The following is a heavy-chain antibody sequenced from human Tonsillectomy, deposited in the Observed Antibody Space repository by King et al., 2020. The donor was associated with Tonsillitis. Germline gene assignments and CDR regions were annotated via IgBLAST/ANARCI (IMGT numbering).Heavy chain of an antibody. J-gene: IGHJ3*02. CDR3: AKAPGRWLHDGFEI. D-gene: IGHD4-23*01. V-gene: IGHV3-43*02. CDR2: INGDGGST. CDR1: GFTFDYYA. Sequence: QLVQSGGGVVQPGGSLRLSCAASGFTFDYYAMHWVRLAPGKGLEWVSLINGDGGSTHYADSVKGRFTISRDNSENSLYLQMNSLRTEDTALYYCAKAPGRWLHDGFEIWGQGTMVTVSS.